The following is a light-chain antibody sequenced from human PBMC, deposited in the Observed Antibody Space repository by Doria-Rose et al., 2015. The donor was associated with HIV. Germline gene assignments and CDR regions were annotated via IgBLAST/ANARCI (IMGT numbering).Light chain of an antibody. CDR2: AAS. Sequence: IGDRVTITCRASQTVSTYLNWFQQEPGKAPKLLIYAASRLQSGVPSRFSGSGSGTDFTLTISGLQPGDFATYYCQQTYSSPPWTFGQGTKAEMK. J-gene: IGKJ1*01. CDR1: QTVSTY. CDR3: QQTYSSPPWT. V-gene: IGKV1-39*01.